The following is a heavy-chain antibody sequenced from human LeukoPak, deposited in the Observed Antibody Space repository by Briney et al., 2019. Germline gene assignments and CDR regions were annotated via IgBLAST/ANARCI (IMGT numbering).Heavy chain of an antibody. J-gene: IGHJ5*02. CDR2: INPNSGGT. CDR1: GYTFTGYY. V-gene: IGHV1-2*02. CDR3: AREDGWFGELIRFDP. Sequence: GASVKVSCKASGYTFTGYYMHWVRQAPGQGLEWMGWINPNSGGTNYAQKFQGRVTMTRDTSISTAYMELSRLRSDDTAVYYCAREDGWFGELIRFDPWGQGTLVTVSS. D-gene: IGHD3-10*01.